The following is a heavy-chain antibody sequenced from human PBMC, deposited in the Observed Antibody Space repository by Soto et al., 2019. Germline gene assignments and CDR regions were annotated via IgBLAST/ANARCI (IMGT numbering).Heavy chain of an antibody. J-gene: IGHJ5*02. D-gene: IGHD3-22*01. CDR2: ISWNSGSI. Sequence: SCKASGYTFTGYYMHWVRQAPGKGLEWVSGISWNSGSIGYADSVKGRFTISRDNAKNSLYLQMNSLRAEDTALYYCAKAYDSSGYFRAWGQGTLVTVSS. CDR3: AKAYDSSGYFRA. CDR1: GYTFTGYY. V-gene: IGHV3-9*01.